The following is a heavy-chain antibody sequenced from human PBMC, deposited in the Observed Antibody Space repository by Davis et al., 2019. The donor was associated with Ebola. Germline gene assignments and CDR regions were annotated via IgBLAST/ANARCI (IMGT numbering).Heavy chain of an antibody. Sequence: SGPTLVKPTETLTLTCTVSGFSLSNAKMGVSWIRQPPGKALEWLAHIFSNDEKSYTTSLKSRLTISKDTSKRQVVLTMTNMDPVDTGTYYCARNDYSMGLGYWGQGTLVTVSS. CDR1: GFSLSNAKMG. CDR2: IFSNDEK. CDR3: ARNDYSMGLGY. J-gene: IGHJ4*02. D-gene: IGHD4-11*01. V-gene: IGHV2-26*01.